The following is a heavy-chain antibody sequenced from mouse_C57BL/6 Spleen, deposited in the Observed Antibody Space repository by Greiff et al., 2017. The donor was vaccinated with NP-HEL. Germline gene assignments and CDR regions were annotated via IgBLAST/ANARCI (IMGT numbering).Heavy chain of an antibody. J-gene: IGHJ3*01. V-gene: IGHV5-16*01. CDR2: INYDGSST. D-gene: IGHD2-1*01. Sequence: EVMLVESEGGLVQPGSSMKLSCTASGFTFSDYYMAWVRQVPEKGLEWVANINYDGSSTYYLDSLKSRFIISRDNAKNILYLQMSSLKSEDTATYYCAREDYGNFAYWGQGTLVTVSA. CDR3: AREDYGNFAY. CDR1: GFTFSDYY.